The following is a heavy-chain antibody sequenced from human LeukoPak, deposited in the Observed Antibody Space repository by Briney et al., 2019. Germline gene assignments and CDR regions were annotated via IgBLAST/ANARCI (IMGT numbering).Heavy chain of an antibody. V-gene: IGHV3-11*06. D-gene: IGHD3/OR15-3a*01. J-gene: IGHJ1*01. Sequence: GGSLRLSCAASGFTFSDYYMSWIRQTPGKGLEWVSYISDSSGYKNYADSLKGRFTISRDNARNSVYLQMNSLSAEDTAVYYCARQGLYDSSDFWTFQHWGQGTLVTVSS. CDR2: ISDSSGYK. CDR3: ARQGLYDSSDFWTFQH. CDR1: GFTFSDYY.